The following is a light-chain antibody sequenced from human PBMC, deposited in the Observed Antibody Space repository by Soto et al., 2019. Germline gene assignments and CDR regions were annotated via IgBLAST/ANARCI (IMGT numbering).Light chain of an antibody. Sequence: QSVLTQPPSVSGALGQRVTISCTGSSSNIGAGYDVHWYQQLPGTAPKLLIYGNTNRPSGVPDRFSGSKSGTSGSLAITGLQAEDEADYYCQSYDSSLSGVVFGGGTKLTVL. CDR1: SSNIGAGYD. CDR3: QSYDSSLSGVV. V-gene: IGLV1-40*01. CDR2: GNT. J-gene: IGLJ2*01.